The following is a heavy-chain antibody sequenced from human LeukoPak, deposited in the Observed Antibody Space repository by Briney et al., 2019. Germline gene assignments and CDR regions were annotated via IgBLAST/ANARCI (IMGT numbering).Heavy chain of an antibody. J-gene: IGHJ6*03. CDR3: ARGVLAAAGSYYYYYYMDV. D-gene: IGHD6-13*01. CDR1: GYTFTSYD. Sequence: ASVKVSCKASGYTFTSYDINWVRQATGQGLEWMGWMNPNSGNTGYAQKFQGRVTITRNTSISTAYMELSSLRSEDTAVYYCARGVLAAAGSYYYYYYMDVWGKGTTVTVSS. CDR2: MNPNSGNT. V-gene: IGHV1-8*01.